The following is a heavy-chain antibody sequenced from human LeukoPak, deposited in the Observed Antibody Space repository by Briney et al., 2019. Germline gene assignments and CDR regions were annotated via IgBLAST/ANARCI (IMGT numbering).Heavy chain of an antibody. CDR1: GDSISGYY. Sequence: PSETLSLTCIVSGDSISGYYWNWIRQPAGKGLEWIGRIYISGSTNYNPSLKSRVTISVDTSKNQFSLKLSSVTAADTAVYYCARAFALLPDYWGQGTLVTVSS. CDR3: ARAFALLPDY. CDR2: IYISGST. J-gene: IGHJ4*02. V-gene: IGHV4-4*07. D-gene: IGHD3-22*01.